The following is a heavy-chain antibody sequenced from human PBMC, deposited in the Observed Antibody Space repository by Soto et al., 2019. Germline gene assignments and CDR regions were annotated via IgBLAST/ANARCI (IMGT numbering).Heavy chain of an antibody. D-gene: IGHD2-2*01. J-gene: IGHJ6*02. V-gene: IGHV4-31*03. Sequence: SETLSLTCTVSGGSISSGGYYWSWIRQHPGKGLEWIGYIYYSGSTYYNPSLKSRVTISVDTSKNQFSLKLSSVTAADTAVYYCARDVVVVPAAPLISGLYYYYGMDVWGQGTTVTAP. CDR2: IYYSGST. CDR1: GGSISSGGYY. CDR3: ARDVVVVPAAPLISGLYYYYGMDV.